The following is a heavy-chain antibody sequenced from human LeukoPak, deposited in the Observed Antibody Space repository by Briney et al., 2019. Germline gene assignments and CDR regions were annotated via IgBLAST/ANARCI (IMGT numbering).Heavy chain of an antibody. V-gene: IGHV3-23*01. CDR3: AKNPGQWLRYYYYYYMDV. J-gene: IGHJ6*03. Sequence: GGSLRLSCAASGFSFSNYGMNWVRQAPGKGLEWVSGITGNGGTTYYADSVKGRFTISRDNSKNTLYLQMNSLRAEDTAVYYCAKNPGQWLRYYYYYYMDVWGKGTTVTVSS. CDR2: ITGNGGTT. D-gene: IGHD5-12*01. CDR1: GFSFSNYG.